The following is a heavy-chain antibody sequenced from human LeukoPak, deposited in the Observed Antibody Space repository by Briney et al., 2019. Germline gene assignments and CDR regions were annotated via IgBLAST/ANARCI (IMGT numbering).Heavy chain of an antibody. Sequence: GGSLTLSCAASGFTFSSYAMSWVRQAPGKGLEWLTSISGSGGSTNYADSVKGRFTISRDNSKNTLFLQMNSLRAEDTSVYYCAKGRYYYDSSDAFDIWGQGTMVTVSS. D-gene: IGHD3-22*01. CDR3: AKGRYYYDSSDAFDI. CDR2: ISGSGGST. J-gene: IGHJ3*02. CDR1: GFTFSSYA. V-gene: IGHV3-23*01.